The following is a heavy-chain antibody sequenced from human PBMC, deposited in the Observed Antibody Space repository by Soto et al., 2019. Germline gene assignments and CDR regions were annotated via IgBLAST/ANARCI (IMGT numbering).Heavy chain of an antibody. J-gene: IGHJ4*02. CDR2: ISAYNGNT. V-gene: IGHV1-18*01. D-gene: IGHD3-3*01. Sequence: ASVKVSCKASGYTFTSYGISWVRQAPGQGLEWMGWISAYNGNTNYAQKLQGRVTMTTDTSTSTAYMELRSLRSDDTAVYYCARDQGYDFWSGYYRVDYFDYWGQGTLVTVSS. CDR1: GYTFTSYG. CDR3: ARDQGYDFWSGYYRVDYFDY.